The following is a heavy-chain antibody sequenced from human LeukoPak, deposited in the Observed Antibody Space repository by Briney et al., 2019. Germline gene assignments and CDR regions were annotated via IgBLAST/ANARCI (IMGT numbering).Heavy chain of an antibody. J-gene: IGHJ5*02. Sequence: GGSLRLSCVSSGFSFSHYAMSWVRQAPGKGLEWASSISGSGGSTHYVDSVKGRFTISRDKTKNTLYLQMNSLRAEDTAVYYCARNAFGENWFDPWGQGTLVTVSS. CDR3: ARNAFGENWFDP. CDR1: GFSFSHYA. V-gene: IGHV3-23*01. D-gene: IGHD3-10*01. CDR2: ISGSGGST.